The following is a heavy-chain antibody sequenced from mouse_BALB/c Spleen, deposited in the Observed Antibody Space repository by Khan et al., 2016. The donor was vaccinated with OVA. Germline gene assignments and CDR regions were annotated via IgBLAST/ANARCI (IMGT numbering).Heavy chain of an antibody. Sequence: QIQLVQSGAELARPGASVKLSCKASGYSFTDYYINWVKQRTGQGLEWIGEISPGSGDTYYNEKFKGKATLAADNSSSTAYMQLSSLTSQATAVKVCARRNYSGYSLAYWGQGTLVTVSA. CDR2: ISPGSGDT. J-gene: IGHJ3*01. V-gene: IGHV1-77*01. CDR3: ARRNYSGYSLAY. CDR1: GYSFTDYY. D-gene: IGHD1-2*01.